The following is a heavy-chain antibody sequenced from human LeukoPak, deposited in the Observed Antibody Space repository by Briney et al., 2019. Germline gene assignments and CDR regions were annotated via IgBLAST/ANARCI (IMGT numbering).Heavy chain of an antibody. V-gene: IGHV3-64D*06. Sequence: GGSLILSCSASGFNFSTYAMHWVRQAPGKGLEYVSAISSNGGNTYHADSVKGRFAISRDNSKNTLYLQMSSLRPEDTAVYYCVKDGIYDSSGYYNDAFEIWGQGTMVTVSS. D-gene: IGHD3-22*01. CDR3: VKDGIYDSSGYYNDAFEI. J-gene: IGHJ3*02. CDR2: ISSNGGNT. CDR1: GFNFSTYA.